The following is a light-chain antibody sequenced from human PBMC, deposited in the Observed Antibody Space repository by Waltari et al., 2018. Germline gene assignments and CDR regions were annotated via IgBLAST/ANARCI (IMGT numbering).Light chain of an antibody. V-gene: IGKV3-15*01. CDR2: GAS. Sequence: IVMTQAPATLSVSPGERDTLSCRASQSVSSNLAWYQQKPGQAPRLLVYGASTRSTGTPARFSGSWSGTEFTLTISSLQSEDFAVYYCQQYNNWPRTFGQGTKVEIK. CDR1: QSVSSN. CDR3: QQYNNWPRT. J-gene: IGKJ1*01.